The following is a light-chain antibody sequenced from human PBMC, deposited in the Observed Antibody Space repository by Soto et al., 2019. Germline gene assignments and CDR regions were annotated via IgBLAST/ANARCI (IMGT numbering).Light chain of an antibody. Sequence: QSALTQPASVSGSPGQSITISCTGTSTDVGGYKYVSWYQQHPGKAPKFMIYDVTSRPSGISNRFSGSKSGNTAFLIISGLQAEDEADYYCLSYTSSDTYVFGTGTKLTV. CDR3: LSYTSSDTYV. CDR2: DVT. V-gene: IGLV2-14*01. J-gene: IGLJ1*01. CDR1: STDVGGYKY.